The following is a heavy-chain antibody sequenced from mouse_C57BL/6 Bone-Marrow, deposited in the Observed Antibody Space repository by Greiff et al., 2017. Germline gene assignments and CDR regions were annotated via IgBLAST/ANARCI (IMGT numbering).Heavy chain of an antibody. V-gene: IGHV5-16*01. J-gene: IGHJ2*01. CDR1: GFTFSDYY. CDR2: INYDGSST. D-gene: IGHD2-10*02. Sequence: EVKVVESEGGLVQPGSSMKLSCTASGFTFSDYYMAWVRQVPEKGLEWVANINYDGSSTYYLDSLKSRFIISRDNAKNILYLQMSSLKSEDTATYYCARGGYGPYYFDYWGQGTTLTVSS. CDR3: ARGGYGPYYFDY.